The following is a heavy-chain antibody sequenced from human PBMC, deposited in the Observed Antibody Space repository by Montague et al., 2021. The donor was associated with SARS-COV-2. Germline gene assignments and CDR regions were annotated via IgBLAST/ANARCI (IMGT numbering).Heavy chain of an antibody. J-gene: IGHJ2*01. Sequence: SETLSLTCTVSGGSTNDHYRSWIRQSPGKGLEWIGYISSNGKTNYNPSLKSRVTLSADASRNEFSLKLDSVTAADTAVYFCARRGYYDSAGYHWHLDLWGRGMLVTVSS. CDR3: ARRGYYDSAGYHWHLDL. D-gene: IGHD3-22*01. CDR1: GGSTNDHY. CDR2: ISSNGKT. V-gene: IGHV4-4*09.